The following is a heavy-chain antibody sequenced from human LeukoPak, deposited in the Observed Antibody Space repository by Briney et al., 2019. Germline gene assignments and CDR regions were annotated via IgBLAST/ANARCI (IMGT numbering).Heavy chain of an antibody. CDR3: ARSDHNSWNAFDI. Sequence: ASVKVSCKASGYTFTSYGISWVRQAPGQGREWMGWISAYNGNLGYAQKFQGRVTITRNTPISTAYMELSSLTSEDTAVYYCARSDHNSWNAFDIWGQGTMVTVSS. V-gene: IGHV1-8*03. J-gene: IGHJ3*02. CDR1: GYTFTSYG. D-gene: IGHD1-26*01. CDR2: ISAYNGNL.